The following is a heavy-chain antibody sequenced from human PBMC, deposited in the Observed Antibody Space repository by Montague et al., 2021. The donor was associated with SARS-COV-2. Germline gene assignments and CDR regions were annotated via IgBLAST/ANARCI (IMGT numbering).Heavy chain of an antibody. J-gene: IGHJ6*02. V-gene: IGHV4-61*02. CDR3: ARDYGDYSYYYGLDV. Sequence: TLSLTCTVSGGSIRSGSYYWSWIRQPAGKGLEWIGRIYSSGSTNYNPSLKSRVTMPVDTSKNQFSLKVSSVTAADTAVYYCARDYGDYSYYYGLDVWRQGTTVTVSS. D-gene: IGHD4-17*01. CDR2: IYSSGST. CDR1: GGSIRSGSYY.